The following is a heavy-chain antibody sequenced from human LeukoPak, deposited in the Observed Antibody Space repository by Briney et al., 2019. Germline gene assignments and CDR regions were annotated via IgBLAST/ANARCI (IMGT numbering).Heavy chain of an antibody. CDR2: ISSASNHI. Sequence: GGSLRLSCVASGFSFSSYSMSWVRQPLGKGLGWVSSISSASNHIPSAESLRGRFTISRDNAKNSLYLQMSGLRAEDTAVHYCARDLGRGADYYGSNFMDVWGQGTTVTVSS. J-gene: IGHJ6*02. D-gene: IGHD3-10*01. CDR3: ARDLGRGADYYGSNFMDV. CDR1: GFSFSSYS. V-gene: IGHV3-21*01.